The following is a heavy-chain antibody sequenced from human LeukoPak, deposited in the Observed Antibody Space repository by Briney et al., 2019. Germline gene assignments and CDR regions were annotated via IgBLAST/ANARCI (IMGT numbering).Heavy chain of an antibody. J-gene: IGHJ1*01. CDR2: ISENGNYI. V-gene: IGHV3-74*01. Sequence: GGSLRLSCAASGFTFSDYWMHWVRQVPGKELVWVSRISENGNYINYADSVRGRFTISRDNSKNTLYLQMNSLKAEDTAVYYCARERVYYGGYKTAEYFQHWGQGTLVTVSS. CDR3: ARERVYYGGYKTAEYFQH. CDR1: GFTFSDYW. D-gene: IGHD3-10*01.